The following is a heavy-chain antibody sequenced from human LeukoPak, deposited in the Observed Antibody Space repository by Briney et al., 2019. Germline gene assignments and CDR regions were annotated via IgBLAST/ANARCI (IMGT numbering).Heavy chain of an antibody. CDR3: ARGYIQLWNAFDI. J-gene: IGHJ3*02. D-gene: IGHD5-18*01. V-gene: IGHV3-30*14. Sequence: PGGSLRLSCAASGFTFSSYAMHWVRQAPGKGLEWVAVISYDGSNKYYADSVKGRFTISRDNSKNTLYLQMNSLRAEDTAVYYCARGYIQLWNAFDIWGQGTMVTVSS. CDR1: GFTFSSYA. CDR2: ISYDGSNK.